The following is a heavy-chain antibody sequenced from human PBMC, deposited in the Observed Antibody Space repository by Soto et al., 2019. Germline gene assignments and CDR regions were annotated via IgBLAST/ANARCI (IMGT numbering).Heavy chain of an antibody. CDR2: ISVYNGNT. V-gene: IGHV1-18*04. Sequence: GASVKVSCKASGYTFTNYGISWVRQAPGQGLERMGWISVYNGNTNYAQKLQGRVTMTTDTSTSTAYMEVRSLRSDDTAVYYCARDLDWRRYHELSYWGQGTLVTVSS. CDR1: GYTFTNYG. D-gene: IGHD2-2*01. CDR3: ARDLDWRRYHELSY. J-gene: IGHJ4*02.